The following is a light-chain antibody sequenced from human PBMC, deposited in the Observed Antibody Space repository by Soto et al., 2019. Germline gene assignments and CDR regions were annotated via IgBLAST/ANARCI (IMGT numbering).Light chain of an antibody. CDR1: QSVSSN. Sequence: DIVMTQSPATLSVSPGERATLSCRASQSVSSNLAWYQQKPGQAPRLLIYCASTRATGIPARFSGSGSGTEVTLTISSLQSEDFAVYYCQQYNNWPPLTFGPGTKVDIK. CDR2: CAS. V-gene: IGKV3-15*01. J-gene: IGKJ3*01. CDR3: QQYNNWPPLT.